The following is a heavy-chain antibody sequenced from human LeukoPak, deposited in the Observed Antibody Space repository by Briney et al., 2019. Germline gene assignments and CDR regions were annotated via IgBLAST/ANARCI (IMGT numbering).Heavy chain of an antibody. J-gene: IGHJ4*02. CDR2: IHYSGST. CDR1: AGSISSSTYF. V-gene: IGHV4-39*01. Sequence: SETLSLTCTVSAGSISSSTYFWGWIRQPPGKGLEWIATIHYSGSTYYNPSLKSRVTISVDTSKNQFSPKLSSVTAADTAVYYCARLRSSNDYYGFDFWGQGTLVTVSS. D-gene: IGHD3-22*01. CDR3: ARLRSSNDYYGFDF.